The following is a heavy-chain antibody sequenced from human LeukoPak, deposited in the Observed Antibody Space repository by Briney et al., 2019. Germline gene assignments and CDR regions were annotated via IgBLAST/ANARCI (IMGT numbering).Heavy chain of an antibody. Sequence: PSATLSLTLAVSGGSFSGYYWSWIRQPPGKGLEWIWGIYTSGSTNYNPSLKSRVTMSVDTSKNQFSLKLSSVTAADTAVYYCAREVRYYDILTGYWYFDYWGQGTLVTVSS. V-gene: IGHV4-4*07. CDR2: IYTSGST. J-gene: IGHJ4*02. CDR3: AREVRYYDILTGYWYFDY. D-gene: IGHD3-9*01. CDR1: GGSFSGYY.